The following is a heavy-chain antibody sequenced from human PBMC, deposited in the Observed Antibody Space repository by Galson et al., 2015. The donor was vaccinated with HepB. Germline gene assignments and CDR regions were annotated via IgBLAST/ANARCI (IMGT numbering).Heavy chain of an antibody. J-gene: IGHJ4*02. D-gene: IGHD4-17*01. Sequence: SVKVSCKASGFTFTNYGFTWVRQAPGQGLEWVGWIRGMNGNTDYAQKFQGRVTMTTDTSTSTVFMELKSLRFDDTAMYYCARGNLGDYGYWGQGTLVTVSS. CDR3: ARGNLGDYGY. CDR2: IRGMNGNT. V-gene: IGHV1-18*01. CDR1: GFTFTNYG.